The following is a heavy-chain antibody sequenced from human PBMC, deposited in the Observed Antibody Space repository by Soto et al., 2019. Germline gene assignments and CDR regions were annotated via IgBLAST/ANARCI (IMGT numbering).Heavy chain of an antibody. CDR3: ADRSLGYCITTNRPPDS. CDR1: GGSFNTYA. V-gene: IGHV1-69*12. J-gene: IGHJ5*02. Sequence: QVQLVQSGAEVKKPGSSVRVSCKASGGSFNTYAISWVRQAPGLGLEWMGGILPVFGRVTYAQKFQGRVKITADDSPSTAYMELSRLRSDHTAIYYCADRSLGYCITTNRPPDSWGQGTLVTVSS. CDR2: ILPVFGRV. D-gene: IGHD2-2*01.